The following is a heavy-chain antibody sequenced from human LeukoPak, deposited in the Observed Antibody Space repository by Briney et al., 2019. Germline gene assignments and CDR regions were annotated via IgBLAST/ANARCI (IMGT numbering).Heavy chain of an antibody. CDR1: GFTFSSHA. D-gene: IGHD6-19*01. CDR3: ATFNSSGWYLGGAFDI. CDR2: ISGSGGST. J-gene: IGHJ3*02. V-gene: IGHV3-23*01. Sequence: PGGSLRLSCAASGFTFSSHATSWVRQAPGKGLEWVSDISGSGGSTNYADSVKGRFTISRDNPKNTLYLQMNSLRAEDTAVYYCATFNSSGWYLGGAFDIWGQGTMVTVSS.